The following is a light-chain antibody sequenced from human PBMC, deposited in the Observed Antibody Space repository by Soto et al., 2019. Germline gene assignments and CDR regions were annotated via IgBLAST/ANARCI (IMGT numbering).Light chain of an antibody. J-gene: IGKJ4*01. CDR1: QSVSIY. V-gene: IGKV3-11*01. CDR2: DAS. Sequence: EIVLTQSPGTLSLSPGDRATLSCRASQSVSIYLAWYQQKPGQAPRLLIYDASNRVTGIQARFSGSGSGTDFTRTISSVEPEDFSVYYCQQRVDWLTFGGGTKLEIK. CDR3: QQRVDWLT.